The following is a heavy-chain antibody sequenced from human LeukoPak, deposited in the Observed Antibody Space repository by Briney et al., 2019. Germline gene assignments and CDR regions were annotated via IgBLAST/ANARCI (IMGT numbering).Heavy chain of an antibody. Sequence: GGSLRLSCAASGFTFDDYAMHWVRQAPGKGLEWVSGISWNSGSIGYADSVKGRFTISRDDAKNSLYLQMNSLRAEDTALYYCAKDWTGYYYYGMDVWGQGTTVTVSS. D-gene: IGHD1-1*01. J-gene: IGHJ6*02. CDR3: AKDWTGYYYYGMDV. CDR2: ISWNSGSI. V-gene: IGHV3-9*01. CDR1: GFTFDDYA.